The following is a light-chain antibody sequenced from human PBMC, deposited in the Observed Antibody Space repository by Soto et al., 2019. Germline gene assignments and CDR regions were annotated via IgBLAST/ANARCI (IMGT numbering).Light chain of an antibody. J-gene: IGKJ4*01. V-gene: IGKV3-11*01. Sequence: EIVLTQSPATLSLSPGERATLSCRASQSVSTFLAWYQQKPGQAPRLLIYHASNRATGIPARFSGSGSGTDFTLTISSLEPEDFAVYYCQQRSDWPLTFAGGTKVEIK. CDR1: QSVSTF. CDR2: HAS. CDR3: QQRSDWPLT.